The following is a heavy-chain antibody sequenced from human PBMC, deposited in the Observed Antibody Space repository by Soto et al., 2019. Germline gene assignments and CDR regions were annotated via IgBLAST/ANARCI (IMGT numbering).Heavy chain of an antibody. D-gene: IGHD3-10*01. Sequence: SETLSLTCTVSGGSISSYYWSWIRQPPGKGLEWIGYSYYSGSTNYNPSLKSRVTISVDTSKNQFSLKLSSVTAADTAVYYCTRDRLMVRGASYYYYGMDVWGQGTTVTVSS. J-gene: IGHJ6*02. CDR3: TRDRLMVRGASYYYYGMDV. CDR1: GGSISSYY. CDR2: SYYSGST. V-gene: IGHV4-59*12.